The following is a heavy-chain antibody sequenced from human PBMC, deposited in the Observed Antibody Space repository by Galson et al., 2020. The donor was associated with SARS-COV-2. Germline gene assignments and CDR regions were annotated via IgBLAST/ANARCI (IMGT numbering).Heavy chain of an antibody. J-gene: IGHJ4*02. D-gene: IGHD1-20*01. V-gene: IGHV3-74*03. CDR3: ARGDYNDY. CDR1: GFIFTNYW. Sequence: GGSLRLSCAASGFIFTNYWMHWVRQAPGKGLVWVSRIKSDGSSTTYADSVKGRLTTSRDNAKSTLYLQMNSLRAEDTAVYYCARGDYNDYWGQGALVTVSS. CDR2: IKSDGSST.